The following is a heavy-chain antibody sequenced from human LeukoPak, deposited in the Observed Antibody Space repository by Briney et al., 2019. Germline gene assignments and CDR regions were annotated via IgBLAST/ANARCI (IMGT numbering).Heavy chain of an antibody. D-gene: IGHD3-10*01. CDR2: ISGSGGST. CDR1: GFTFSSHA. J-gene: IGHJ4*02. V-gene: IGHV3-23*01. Sequence: GGSLRLSCAASGFTFSSHAMSWVRQAPGKGLEWVSAISGSGGSTYYADSVKGRFTISRDNSKNTLYLQMNSLRAEDTAVYYCAAVRGVMSYFDYWGQGTLVTVSS. CDR3: AAVRGVMSYFDY.